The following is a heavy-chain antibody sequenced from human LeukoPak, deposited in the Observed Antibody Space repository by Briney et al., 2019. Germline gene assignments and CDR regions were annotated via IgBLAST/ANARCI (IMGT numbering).Heavy chain of an antibody. J-gene: IGHJ5*01. CDR2: ISGSGGST. Sequence: PGGSLRLSCAASGFTFSSYAMSWVRQAPGKGLEWVSAISGSGGSTYYADSVKGRFTISRDNSKNTLYLQMNSLKVEDTVIYYCARDNWVDCWGQGTLVTVSS. CDR3: ARDNWVDC. CDR1: GFTFSSYA. V-gene: IGHV3-23*01.